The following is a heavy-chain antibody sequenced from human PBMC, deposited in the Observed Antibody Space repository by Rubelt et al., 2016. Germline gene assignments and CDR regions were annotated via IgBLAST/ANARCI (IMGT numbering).Heavy chain of an antibody. J-gene: IGHJ4*02. V-gene: IGHV1-2*06. CDR2: INPNSGGT. Sequence: QVQLVQSGAEVKKPGASVKVSCKASGYTFTSYGISWVRQAPGQGLEWMGRINPNSGGTNYAQKFQGRVTMTRDTSISTAYRGLGRLRSDDTAVYYCASLGSGWYTEEYYFDYWGQGTLVTVSS. D-gene: IGHD6-19*01. CDR1: GYTFTSYG. CDR3: ASLGSGWYTEEYYFDY.